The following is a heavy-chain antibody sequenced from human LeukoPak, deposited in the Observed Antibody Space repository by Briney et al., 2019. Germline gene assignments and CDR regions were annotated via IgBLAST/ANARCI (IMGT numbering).Heavy chain of an antibody. D-gene: IGHD3-3*01. V-gene: IGHV4-59*08. CDR2: IYHSGSP. CDR1: GDSITSYY. CDR3: ATNEWSGYYFEY. Sequence: PSETLSLTCTVSGDSITSYYWNWIRQPPGKGLEWIGYIYHSGSPNFNPSLKSRVTMSVDTSKNQFSLKLSSVTAADTAVYYCATNEWSGYYFEYWGQGTLVPVSS. J-gene: IGHJ4*02.